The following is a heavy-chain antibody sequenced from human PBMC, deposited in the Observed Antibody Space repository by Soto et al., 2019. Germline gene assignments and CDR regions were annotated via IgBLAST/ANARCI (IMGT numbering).Heavy chain of an antibody. CDR1: GYTFTNYG. Sequence: VASVKVSCKASGYTFTNYGISWVRQAPGQGLEWMGWISAYNGNTKYAQKLQGRVTMTTDTSTSTAYMELRSLRAEDTALYYCEAHYYDSSGYFFDYWGQGTLVTVSS. V-gene: IGHV1-18*01. CDR2: ISAYNGNT. D-gene: IGHD3-22*01. J-gene: IGHJ4*02. CDR3: EAHYYDSSGYFFDY.